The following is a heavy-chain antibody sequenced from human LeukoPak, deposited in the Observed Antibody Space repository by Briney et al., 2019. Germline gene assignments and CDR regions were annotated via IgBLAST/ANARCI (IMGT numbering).Heavy chain of an antibody. V-gene: IGHV3-23*01. CDR1: GFTFSSYA. Sequence: GGSLRLSCAASGFTFSSYAMNWVRQAPGKGLEWVSGVSGSGGSTYYVDSVKGRFSISRDNAKNTLYLQMNSLRVEDTAVYYCARGRPHGNDYWGQGTLVTVSS. J-gene: IGHJ4*02. D-gene: IGHD4-23*01. CDR3: ARGRPHGNDY. CDR2: VSGSGGST.